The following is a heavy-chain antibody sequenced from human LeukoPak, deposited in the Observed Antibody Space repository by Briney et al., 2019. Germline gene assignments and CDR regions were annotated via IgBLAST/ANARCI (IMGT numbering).Heavy chain of an antibody. V-gene: IGHV1-8*01. CDR1: GYTFISYD. CDR2: MNPNSGNT. CDR3: ARGPILWFGELQGWFDP. D-gene: IGHD3-10*01. J-gene: IGHJ5*02. Sequence: ASVKVSCKASGYTFISYDINWVRQATGQGLEWMGWMNPNSGNTGYAQKFQGRVTMTRNTSISTAYMELSSLRSEDTAVYYCARGPILWFGELQGWFDPWGQGTLVTVSS.